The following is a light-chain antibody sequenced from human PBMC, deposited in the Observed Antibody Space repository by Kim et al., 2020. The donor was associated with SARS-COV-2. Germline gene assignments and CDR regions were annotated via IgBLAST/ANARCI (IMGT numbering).Light chain of an antibody. CDR1: QSVSSSY. CDR3: HQYVSSPLT. CDR2: GAS. J-gene: IGKJ4*01. V-gene: IGKV3-20*01. Sequence: EIVLTQSPGTLSLSPGERATLSCRASQSVSSSYLAWYQQKPGQAPRLLIYGASSRATGIPDRFSGSGSGTDFTLTISRLEPEDFAVYYCHQYVSSPLTFGGGTKVYIK.